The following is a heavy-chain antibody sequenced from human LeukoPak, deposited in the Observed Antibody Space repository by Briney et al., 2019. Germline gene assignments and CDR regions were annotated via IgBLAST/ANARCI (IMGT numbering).Heavy chain of an antibody. D-gene: IGHD2-2*01. CDR3: ARATRGPYD. V-gene: IGHV4-34*01. Sequence: SETLSLTCAVYGGSFSGYYWSWIRQPPGKGLEWIGEINHSGSTNYNPSLKSRVTTSVDTSKNQFSLKLSSVTAADTAVYYCARATRGPYDWGQGTLVTVSP. CDR1: GGSFSGYY. J-gene: IGHJ4*02. CDR2: INHSGST.